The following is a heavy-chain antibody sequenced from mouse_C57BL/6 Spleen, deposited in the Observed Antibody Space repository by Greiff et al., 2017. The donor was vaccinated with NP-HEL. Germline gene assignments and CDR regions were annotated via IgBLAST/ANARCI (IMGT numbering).Heavy chain of an antibody. J-gene: IGHJ1*03. D-gene: IGHD2-14*01. V-gene: IGHV1-39*01. CDR3: GRGGAYDREYFEG. CDR2: INPNYGTT. Sequence: VQLKEPGPELVKPGASVKMSCKASGYSFTDYNMNWVKQSNGRSLEWIGVINPNYGTTSYNQKFKGKATLTVDQSSSTAYMQLNSLTSEDSAVYYGGRGGAYDREYFEGWGTGTTVTVAS. CDR1: GYSFTDYN.